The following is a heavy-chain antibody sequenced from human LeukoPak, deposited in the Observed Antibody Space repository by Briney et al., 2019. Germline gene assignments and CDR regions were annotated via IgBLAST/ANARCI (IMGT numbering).Heavy chain of an antibody. V-gene: IGHV1-2*02. CDR1: GYIFTDHY. D-gene: IGHD6-13*01. J-gene: IGHJ4*02. CDR2: INPISGGT. CDR3: ASTGSPSSSWSY. Sequence: ASVKVSCKASGYIFTDHYMHWVRQAPGQGPEWMGWINPISGGTNYAQKFQGRVTMTRDTSISTAYMELSRLRSDDTAVYYCASTGSPSSSWSYWGQGTLVTVSS.